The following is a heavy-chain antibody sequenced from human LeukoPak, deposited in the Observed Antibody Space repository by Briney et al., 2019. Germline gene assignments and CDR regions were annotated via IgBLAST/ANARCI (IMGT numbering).Heavy chain of an antibody. V-gene: IGHV3-7*01. Sequence: GGSLRLSCAASGFTFSSYWMSWVRQAAGKGLKWVANIKQDGSEKYYVDSVKGRFTISRDNAKNSLYLQMNSLRAENTAVYYCARDSPFSSSSWYLHAFDIWGQGTMVTVSS. CDR2: IKQDGSEK. CDR3: ARDSPFSSSSWYLHAFDI. D-gene: IGHD6-13*01. J-gene: IGHJ3*02. CDR1: GFTFSSYW.